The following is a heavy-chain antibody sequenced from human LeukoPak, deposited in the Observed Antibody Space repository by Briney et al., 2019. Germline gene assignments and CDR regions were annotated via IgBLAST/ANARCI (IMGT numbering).Heavy chain of an antibody. J-gene: IGHJ6*03. D-gene: IGHD1-7*01. V-gene: IGHV3-23*01. CDR3: AKRRGLELLYYYYMDV. Sequence: PGGSLRLSCAASGFTFSSYAMSWVRQAPGKGLEWVSGISGSDGSTNYADSVKGWFTISRENSKNTLYLQMNSLRAADTAVYYCAKRRGLELLYYYYMDVWGKGTTVTVSS. CDR2: ISGSDGST. CDR1: GFTFSSYA.